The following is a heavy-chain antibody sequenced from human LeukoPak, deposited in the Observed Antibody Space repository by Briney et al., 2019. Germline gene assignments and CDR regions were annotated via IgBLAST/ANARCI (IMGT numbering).Heavy chain of an antibody. CDR3: ARGHIGMDV. V-gene: IGHV3-7*01. Sequence: GGSLRLSCAASGFTFSRYWMTWVRQAPGKGLEWVANIKQDGSEKYYVDSVKGRFTISRDNAKNSLYLQMNSLRAEDTAVYYCARGHIGMDVWGKGTTVTVSS. J-gene: IGHJ6*04. D-gene: IGHD5-12*01. CDR1: GFTFSRYW. CDR2: IKQDGSEK.